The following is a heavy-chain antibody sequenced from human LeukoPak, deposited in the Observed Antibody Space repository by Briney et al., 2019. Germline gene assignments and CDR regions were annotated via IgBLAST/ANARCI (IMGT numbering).Heavy chain of an antibody. CDR3: ARDWGYYDSSGYSLFDY. D-gene: IGHD3-22*01. V-gene: IGHV1-18*01. CDR2: LSAYNGTT. J-gene: IGHJ4*02. Sequence: VASVKVSCKASGYTFTSYGISWVRQAPGQGLEWMGWLSAYNGTTNYAQKLQGRVTMTTDTSTSTAYMELRSLRSDDTAVYYCARDWGYYDSSGYSLFDYWGQGTLVTVSS. CDR1: GYTFTSYG.